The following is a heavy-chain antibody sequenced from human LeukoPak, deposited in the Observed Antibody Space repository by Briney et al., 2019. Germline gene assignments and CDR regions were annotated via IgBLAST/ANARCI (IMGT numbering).Heavy chain of an antibody. Sequence: SVTVSCKASGYNFVGYDLHWVRQAPGQGLEWMAWIDPYTGNTHYAQKFQGRITVTRVTSLSTTYMELSWLTSDDTALYYCAREYSASEHWGQGTLVTVSS. CDR3: AREYSASEH. CDR2: IDPYTGNT. V-gene: IGHV1-2*02. CDR1: GYNFVGYD. J-gene: IGHJ1*01. D-gene: IGHD5-12*01.